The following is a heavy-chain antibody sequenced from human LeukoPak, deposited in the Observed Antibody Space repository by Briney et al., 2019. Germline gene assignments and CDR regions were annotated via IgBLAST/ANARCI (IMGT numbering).Heavy chain of an antibody. CDR3: ARGHSIQCTNGVCYTYFDY. J-gene: IGHJ4*02. CDR2: INHSGSS. D-gene: IGHD2-8*01. CDR1: GGSFSGYY. V-gene: IGHV4-34*01. Sequence: SETLSLTCAVYGGSFSGYYWSWIRQPPGKGLEWIGEINHSGSSNYNPSLKSRVTISIDTSKNQFSLKLSSVTAADTAVYYCARGHSIQCTNGVCYTYFDYWGQGTLVTVSS.